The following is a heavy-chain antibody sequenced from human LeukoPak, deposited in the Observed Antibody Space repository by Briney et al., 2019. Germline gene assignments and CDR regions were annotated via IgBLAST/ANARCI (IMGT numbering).Heavy chain of an antibody. CDR1: GFTFSSHW. V-gene: IGHV3-7*03. CDR2: IKQDGSEK. Sequence: PGGSLRLSCAASGFTFSSHWMSWVRQTPGKGLERVATIKQDGSEKYYVGSVNGRFTISRDNAKNSLYLQMNSLRAEDTGMYYCARDFGRPTTSDYWGQGTLVTVSS. J-gene: IGHJ4*02. CDR3: ARDFGRPTTSDY. D-gene: IGHD3-3*01.